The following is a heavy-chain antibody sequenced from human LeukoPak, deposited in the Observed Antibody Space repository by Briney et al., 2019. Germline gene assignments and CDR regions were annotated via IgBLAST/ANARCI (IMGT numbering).Heavy chain of an antibody. D-gene: IGHD5-12*01. Sequence: PGGSLRLSCAASGFTFSSNSMNWVRQAPGEGLEWVSYISGSRSTIYYADSVKGRFTISRDNAKNSLYLQMNSLRAEDTAVYYCARDSSGYDVRYYYYYMDVWGKGTTVTVSS. CDR2: ISGSRSTI. CDR1: GFTFSSNS. CDR3: ARDSSGYDVRYYYYYMDV. V-gene: IGHV3-48*01. J-gene: IGHJ6*03.